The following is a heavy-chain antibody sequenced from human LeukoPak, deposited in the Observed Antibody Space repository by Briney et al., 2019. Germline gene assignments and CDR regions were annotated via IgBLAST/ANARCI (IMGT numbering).Heavy chain of an antibody. D-gene: IGHD3-22*01. V-gene: IGHV1-46*01. CDR1: GYTFTIYY. CDR3: ARDYGPSYYYDSSGYLGY. J-gene: IGHJ4*02. CDR2: INPSGGST. Sequence: ASVTVSCTASGYTFTIYYMHWVRQAPGQGLEWMAIINPSGGSTIYAQKFQGRVTMTRDTSTSTVYMELSSLRSEDTAVYYCARDYGPSYYYDSSGYLGYWGQGTLVTVSS.